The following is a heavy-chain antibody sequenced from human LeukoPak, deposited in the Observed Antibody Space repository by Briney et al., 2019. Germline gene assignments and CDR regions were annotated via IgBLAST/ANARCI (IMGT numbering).Heavy chain of an antibody. CDR3: ARGPWLERPDGYFDY. CDR2: IYSGGST. J-gene: IGHJ4*02. D-gene: IGHD6-19*01. V-gene: IGHV3-53*05. Sequence: GGSLRLSCAASGFTVSSNYMSWVRQAPGKGLEWVYIIYSGGSTYYADSVKGRFTISRDNSKNTLYLQMNSLRAEDTAVYYCARGPWLERPDGYFDYWGQGTLVTVSS. CDR1: GFTVSSNY.